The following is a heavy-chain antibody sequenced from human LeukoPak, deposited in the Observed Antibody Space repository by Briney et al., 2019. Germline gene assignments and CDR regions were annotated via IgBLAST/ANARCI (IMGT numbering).Heavy chain of an antibody. J-gene: IGHJ6*02. CDR1: GFTFDDYA. V-gene: IGHV3-9*01. Sequence: PGRSLRLSCAASGFTFDDYAMHRVRQAPGKGLEWVSGISWNSGSIGYADSVKGRFTISRDNAKNSLYLQMNSLRAEDTALYYCAKDTSADYYYYGMDVWGQGTTVTVSS. D-gene: IGHD3-3*01. CDR3: AKDTSADYYYYGMDV. CDR2: ISWNSGSI.